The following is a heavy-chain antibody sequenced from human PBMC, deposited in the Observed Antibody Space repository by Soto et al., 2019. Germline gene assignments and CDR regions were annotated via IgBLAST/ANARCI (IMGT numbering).Heavy chain of an antibody. V-gene: IGHV3-21*01. CDR2: ISSSSSYI. D-gene: IGHD6-6*01. Sequence: LSLTCAASGFTFSSYSMNWVRQAPGKGLEWVSSISSSSSYIYYADSVKGRFTISRDNAKNSLYLQMNSLRAEDTAVYYCARSSAQLVPFDYWGQGTLVTVSS. CDR1: GFTFSSYS. J-gene: IGHJ4*02. CDR3: ARSSAQLVPFDY.